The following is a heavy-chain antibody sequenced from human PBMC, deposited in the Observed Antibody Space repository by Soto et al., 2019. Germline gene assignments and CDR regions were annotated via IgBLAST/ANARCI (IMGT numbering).Heavy chain of an antibody. J-gene: IGHJ4*02. Sequence: EVQLVESGGGLVQPGGSLRLSCAASGFPFSSYAMNWVRQAPGKGLEWVSYINSGRSTIYYADSAKGRFTISRDKAKNSLYLQMNSLRDEDTAVYFCVRDRGYTGYDLQYWGQGALVAVSS. CDR3: VRDRGYTGYDLQY. CDR2: INSGRSTI. CDR1: GFPFSSYA. D-gene: IGHD5-12*01. V-gene: IGHV3-48*02.